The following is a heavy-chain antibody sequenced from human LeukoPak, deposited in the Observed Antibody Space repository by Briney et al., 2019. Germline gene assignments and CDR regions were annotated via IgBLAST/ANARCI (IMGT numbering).Heavy chain of an antibody. CDR2: ISASNGNT. D-gene: IGHD3/OR15-3a*01. CDR1: GYTFISYG. CDR3: ARDRTGGNVWVR. Sequence: ASVKVSCKASGYTFISYGISWVRQAPGQGLEWMGWISASNGNTNLAQKFQGRVTLTTDTSTSTGYMELRSLRSDDTAVYYCARDRTGGNVWVRWGQGTLVTVSS. V-gene: IGHV1-18*01. J-gene: IGHJ4*02.